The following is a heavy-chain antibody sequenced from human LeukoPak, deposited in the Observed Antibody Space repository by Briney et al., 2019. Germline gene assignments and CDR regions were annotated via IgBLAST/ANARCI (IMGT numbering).Heavy chain of an antibody. J-gene: IGHJ4*02. D-gene: IGHD4-11*01. V-gene: IGHV4-30-4*01. CDR1: GGSISSGDYY. Sequence: KSSETLSLTCTVSGGSISSGDYYWSWIRQPPGKGLEWIGYIYYSGSTNYNPSLKSRVTISVDTSKNQFSLKLSSVTAADTAVYYCARGPRGTTVTTYRYWGQGTLVTVSS. CDR2: IYYSGST. CDR3: ARGPRGTTVTTYRY.